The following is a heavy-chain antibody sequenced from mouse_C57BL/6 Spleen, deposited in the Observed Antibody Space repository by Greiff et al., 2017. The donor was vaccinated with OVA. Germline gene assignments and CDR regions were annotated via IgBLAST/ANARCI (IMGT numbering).Heavy chain of an antibody. CDR3: ARHGLGREYFDV. V-gene: IGHV5-9*01. D-gene: IGHD4-1*01. CDR2: ISGGGGNT. CDR1: GFTFSSYT. Sequence: DVMLVESGGGLVKPGGSLKLSCAASGFTFSSYTMSWVRQTPEKRLEWVATISGGGGNTYYPDSVKGRFTISRDNAKNTLYLQMSSLRSEDTALYYCARHGLGREYFDVWGTGTTVTVSS. J-gene: IGHJ1*03.